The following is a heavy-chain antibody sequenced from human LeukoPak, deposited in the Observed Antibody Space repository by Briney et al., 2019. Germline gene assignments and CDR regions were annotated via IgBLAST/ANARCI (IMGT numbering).Heavy chain of an antibody. D-gene: IGHD2-15*01. J-gene: IGHJ3*02. CDR3: ARDIARGAFDI. CDR2: IYYSGST. Sequence: SETLSLTCTVSGGSISSYYWSWIRQPPGKGLEWIGYIYYSGSTNYNPSLKSRVTISVDTSKNQFSLKLSSVTAADTAVYYCARDIARGAFDIWGQGTTVTVSS. V-gene: IGHV4-59*01. CDR1: GGSISSYY.